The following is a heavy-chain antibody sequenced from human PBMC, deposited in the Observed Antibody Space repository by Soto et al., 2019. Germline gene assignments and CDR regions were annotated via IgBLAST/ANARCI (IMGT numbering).Heavy chain of an antibody. CDR2: IIPILGIA. Sequence: QVQLVQSGAEVKKPGSSVKVSCKASGGTFSSYTISWVRQAPGQGLAWMGRIIPILGIANYAQKFQGRVAITADKSTSTAYMERSSLRSEDTAVYYCAMEYCSSTSCYRDYWGQGTLVTVSS. CDR3: AMEYCSSTSCYRDY. V-gene: IGHV1-69*02. J-gene: IGHJ4*02. D-gene: IGHD2-2*02. CDR1: GGTFSSYT.